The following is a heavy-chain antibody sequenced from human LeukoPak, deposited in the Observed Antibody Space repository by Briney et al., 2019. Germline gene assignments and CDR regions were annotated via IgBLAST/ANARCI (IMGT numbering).Heavy chain of an antibody. CDR3: ARDKGPRRYYFDY. J-gene: IGHJ4*02. D-gene: IGHD1-1*01. Sequence: ASVKVSCKXSGYTFTGYYMHWVRQAPGQGLEWMGWINPNSGGTNYAQKFQGRVTMTRDTSISTAYMELSRLRSDDTAVYYCARDKGPRRYYFDYWGQGTLVTVSS. CDR1: GYTFTGYY. V-gene: IGHV1-2*02. CDR2: INPNSGGT.